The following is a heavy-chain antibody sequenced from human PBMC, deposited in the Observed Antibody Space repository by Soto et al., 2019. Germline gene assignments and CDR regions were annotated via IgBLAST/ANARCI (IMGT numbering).Heavy chain of an antibody. J-gene: IGHJ4*02. V-gene: IGHV3-23*01. CDR1: GITISNYP. D-gene: IGHD3-22*01. CDR2: MSGSGDRT. CDR3: VKDDGGYPSTAPH. Sequence: EVQRLEAGGGLVQRGGSLRLSCAASGITISNYPMSWVRQAPGMGLYWVSGMSGSGDRTYYADSAKGRFTISKDVSRNSLSLQLDSLGVEDTAVYFCVKDDGGYPSTAPHWGQGTLVTVSS.